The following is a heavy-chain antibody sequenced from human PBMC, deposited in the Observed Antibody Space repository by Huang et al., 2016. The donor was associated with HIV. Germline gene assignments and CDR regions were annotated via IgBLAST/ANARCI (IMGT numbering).Heavy chain of an antibody. D-gene: IGHD3-10*01. CDR1: GFIFNIYS. CDR3: ARDGLRGRLMTRSLDY. V-gene: IGHV3-48*01. J-gene: IGHJ4*02. CDR2: ISSGSTTI. Sequence: EVQLVESGGDLVQPGGSLRLSCAASGFIFNIYSMNWVRQAPGKGLEWVSYISSGSTTIYYADAGKGRFTISRNKSKNSLYLQVNSLRAEDTAVYYCARDGLRGRLMTRSLDYWGQGTLVTVSS.